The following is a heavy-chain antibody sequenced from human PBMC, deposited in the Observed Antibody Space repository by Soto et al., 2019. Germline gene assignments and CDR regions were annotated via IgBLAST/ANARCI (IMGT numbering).Heavy chain of an antibody. Sequence: PGGSLRLSCAAPGFTFSSYGMHWFRQAPGKGLEWVAVISYDGSNKYYADSVKGRFTVSRDNSKNTLYLQMNSLRAEDTAVYYCAKAGRPGIAAAGKLISYFDYWGQGTLVTVSS. D-gene: IGHD6-13*01. V-gene: IGHV3-30*18. J-gene: IGHJ4*02. CDR2: ISYDGSNK. CDR3: AKAGRPGIAAAGKLISYFDY. CDR1: GFTFSSYG.